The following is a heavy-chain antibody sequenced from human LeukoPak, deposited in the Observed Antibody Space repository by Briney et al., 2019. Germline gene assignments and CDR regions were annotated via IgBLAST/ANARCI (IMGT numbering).Heavy chain of an antibody. Sequence: GGSLRLSCAASGFTFSSYAMSWVRQAPGKGLEWVSAISGSGGSTYYADSVKGRFTISRDNYKNTLYLQMNSLTAEDTALYYCAKEPYSGSQLLDYWGQGTLVTVSS. CDR2: ISGSGGST. CDR1: GFTFSSYA. J-gene: IGHJ4*02. CDR3: AKEPYSGSQLLDY. V-gene: IGHV3-23*01. D-gene: IGHD1-26*01.